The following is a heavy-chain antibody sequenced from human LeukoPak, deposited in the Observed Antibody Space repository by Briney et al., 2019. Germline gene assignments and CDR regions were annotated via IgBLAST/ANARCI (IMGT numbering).Heavy chain of an antibody. CDR3: ASRGDGPHHGWFDP. Sequence: SETLSLTCTVSGGSISSSSYYWGWIRQPPGKGLEWIGSIYYSGSTYYNPSLKSRVTISVDTSKNQFSLKLSSVTAADTAVYYCASRGDGPHHGWFDPWGQGTLVTVSS. CDR1: GGSISSSSYY. CDR2: IYYSGST. D-gene: IGHD1-14*01. V-gene: IGHV4-39*07. J-gene: IGHJ5*02.